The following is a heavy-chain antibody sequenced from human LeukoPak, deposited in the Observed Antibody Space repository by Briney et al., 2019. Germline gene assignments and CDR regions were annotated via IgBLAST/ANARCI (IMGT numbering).Heavy chain of an antibody. CDR1: GFTFSNYG. J-gene: IGHJ5*01. D-gene: IGHD2-2*01. CDR2: IWYDGSNK. Sequence: PGRSLRLSCAASGFTFSNYGMHWVRQAPGKGLEWVAVIWYDGSNKYYADSVKGRFTISRDNSKNMLYLQMNSLTVDDTAVYYCATYGKMTPVANDWFDSWGQGTQVTVSS. CDR3: ATYGKMTPVANDWFDS. V-gene: IGHV3-33*01.